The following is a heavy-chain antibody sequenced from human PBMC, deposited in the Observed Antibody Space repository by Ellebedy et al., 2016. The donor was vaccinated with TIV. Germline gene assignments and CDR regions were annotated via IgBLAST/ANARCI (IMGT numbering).Heavy chain of an antibody. Sequence: AASVTVSCKASGYTFTGYYMHWVRQAPGQGLEWMGWINPNSGGTNYAQKFQGWVTMTRDTSISTAYMELSRLRSDDTAVYYCARDRGLYSYGTDFDYWGQGTLVTVSS. CDR3: ARDRGLYSYGTDFDY. J-gene: IGHJ4*02. D-gene: IGHD5-18*01. CDR1: GYTFTGYY. CDR2: INPNSGGT. V-gene: IGHV1-2*04.